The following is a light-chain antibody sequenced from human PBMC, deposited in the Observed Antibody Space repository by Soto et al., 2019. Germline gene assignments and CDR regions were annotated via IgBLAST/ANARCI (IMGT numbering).Light chain of an antibody. CDR1: QGISNW. V-gene: IGKV1-12*01. CDR2: TVS. Sequence: DIQMTQSPSSVSASVGDRVTITCRASQGISNWLAWYQQKPGEAPRLLIYTVSTLQGGVPSRFSGSGSGTEFSLTISSLQPEDFATYYCQQGKSFPLTFGGGTRVDIK. J-gene: IGKJ4*01. CDR3: QQGKSFPLT.